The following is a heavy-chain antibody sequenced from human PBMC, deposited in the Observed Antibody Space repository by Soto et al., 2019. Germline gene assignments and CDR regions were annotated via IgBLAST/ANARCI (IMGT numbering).Heavy chain of an antibody. CDR3: AKGIVVVPAAMFFDY. D-gene: IGHD2-2*01. CDR2: ISGSGGST. CDR1: GFTFSSYA. J-gene: IGHJ4*02. Sequence: GGSLRLSCAASGFTFSSYAMSWVRQAPGKGLEWFSAISGSGGSTYYADSVKGRFTISRDNSKNTLYLQMNSLRAEDTAVYYCAKGIVVVPAAMFFDYWGQGTLVTVSS. V-gene: IGHV3-23*01.